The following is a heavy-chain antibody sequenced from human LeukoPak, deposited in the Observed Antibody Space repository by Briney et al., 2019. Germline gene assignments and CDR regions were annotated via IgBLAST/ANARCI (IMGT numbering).Heavy chain of an antibody. CDR3: ASSSSGWYSGWFDP. V-gene: IGHV3-48*03. Sequence: GRSLRLSCAASGFTFDDYAMHWVRQAPGKGLEWVSYISSSGSTIYYADSVKGRFTISRDNAKNSLYLQMNSLRAEDTAVYYCASSSSGWYSGWFDPWGQGTLVTVSS. J-gene: IGHJ5*02. CDR1: GFTFDDYA. CDR2: ISSSGSTI. D-gene: IGHD6-19*01.